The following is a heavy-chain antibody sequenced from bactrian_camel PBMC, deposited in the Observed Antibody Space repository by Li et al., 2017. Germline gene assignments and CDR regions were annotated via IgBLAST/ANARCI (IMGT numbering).Heavy chain of an antibody. V-gene: IGHV3S53*01. D-gene: IGHD1*01. J-gene: IGHJ6*01. Sequence: HVQLVESGGGLVQPGGSLRLSCAASGNTNSIYFMGWFRQAPGKGRDGVAVMSLGVDTFYTDSVKGRFTISRDNAQNTIHLQMNDLQPEDTGHYYCAADRGPRALGWIPVGDSGFGWWGQGTQVTVS. CDR1: GNTNSIYF. CDR3: AADRGPRALGWIPVGDSGFGW. CDR2: MSLGVDT.